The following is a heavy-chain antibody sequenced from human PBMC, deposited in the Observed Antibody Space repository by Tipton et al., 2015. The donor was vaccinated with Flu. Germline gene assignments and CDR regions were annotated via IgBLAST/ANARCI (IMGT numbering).Heavy chain of an antibody. CDR3: ARHDYGDYHWFDP. J-gene: IGHJ5*02. CDR2: INHSGST. V-gene: IGHV4-39*01. Sequence: GLVKPSETLSLTCTVSGGSISSSSYYWSWIRQSPGKGLEWIGEINHSGSTNYNPSLKSRVTISVDTSKKQFSLNLSSVTAADTAVYYCARHDYGDYHWFDPWGQGRRVAVSS. CDR1: GGSISSSSYY. D-gene: IGHD4-17*01.